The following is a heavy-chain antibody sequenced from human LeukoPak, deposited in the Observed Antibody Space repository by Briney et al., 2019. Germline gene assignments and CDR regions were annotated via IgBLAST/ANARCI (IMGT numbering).Heavy chain of an antibody. J-gene: IGHJ4*02. CDR2: ISYDGSNK. V-gene: IGHV3-30*18. CDR1: EFTFRSYD. CDR3: AKAPVTTCSGAYCYPFDY. Sequence: PGGSLRLSCVASEFTFRSYDMHWVRQAPGKGLEWVAVISYDGSNKDYADSVKGRFTISRDSSKNTLYLQMNSLRAGDAAVYYCAKAPVTTCSGAYCYPFDYWSQGTLVTVSS. D-gene: IGHD2-15*01.